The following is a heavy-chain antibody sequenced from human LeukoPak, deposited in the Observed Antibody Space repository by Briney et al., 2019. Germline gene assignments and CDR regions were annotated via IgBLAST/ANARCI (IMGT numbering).Heavy chain of an antibody. Sequence: ASVKVSCKASGYTFTSYYMHWVRPAPGQGLEWMGIINPSGGSTSYAQKFQGRVTMTRDTSTSTVYMELSSLRSEDTAVYYCARDLMVVVPAAISPLYGFDPWGQGTLVTVSS. D-gene: IGHD2-2*02. CDR2: INPSGGST. V-gene: IGHV1-46*01. CDR3: ARDLMVVVPAAISPLYGFDP. J-gene: IGHJ5*02. CDR1: GYTFTSYY.